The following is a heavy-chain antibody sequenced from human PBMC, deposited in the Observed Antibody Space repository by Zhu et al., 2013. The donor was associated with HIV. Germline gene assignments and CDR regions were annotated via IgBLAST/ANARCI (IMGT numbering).Heavy chain of an antibody. D-gene: IGHD3-9*01. V-gene: IGHV1-2*02. CDR2: INPNSGAT. J-gene: IGHJ4*02. Sequence: QVQLMQSGAEVKKPGASVKVSCKASGYTFTAYYIHWVRQAPGQGLEWMGWINPNSGATNFAQNFQGRVTMTRDTSITTAYMEVSRLRSDDTAVYYCARTRMGAGYWCDHWGQGTLVTVSS. CDR1: GYTFTAYY. CDR3: ARTRMGAGYWCDH.